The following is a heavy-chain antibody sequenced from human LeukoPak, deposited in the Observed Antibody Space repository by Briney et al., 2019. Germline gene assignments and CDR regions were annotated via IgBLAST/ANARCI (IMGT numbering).Heavy chain of an antibody. CDR1: GFTFSSYA. CDR2: ISSDGSNT. CDR3: AGVSESGWYYFDY. V-gene: IGHV3-30*03. J-gene: IGHJ4*02. D-gene: IGHD6-19*01. Sequence: GGSLRLSCAASGFTFSSYAMHWVRQAPGKGLEWVAIISSDGSNTYYADSVKGRFSISRDNSKNTLYLHTSSLRDEDTAVYYCAGVSESGWYYFDYWGQGTLVTVSS.